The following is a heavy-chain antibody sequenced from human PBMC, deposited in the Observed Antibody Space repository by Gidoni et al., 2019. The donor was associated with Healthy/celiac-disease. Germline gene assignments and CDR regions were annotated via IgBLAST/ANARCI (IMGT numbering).Heavy chain of an antibody. CDR2: INSASSYI. CDR1: GFTFSSYS. D-gene: IGHD1-26*01. V-gene: IGHV3-21*01. Sequence: EVQLVESGGGLVKPGGSLRLSCAASGFTFSSYSLNWVRQAPGQGLECVSSINSASSYIYYADSVKGRFTISRDNAKNSLYLQMNSLRAEDTAVYYCARRGIGVVGASGAGDYWGQGTLVTVSS. CDR3: ARRGIGVVGASGAGDY. J-gene: IGHJ4*02.